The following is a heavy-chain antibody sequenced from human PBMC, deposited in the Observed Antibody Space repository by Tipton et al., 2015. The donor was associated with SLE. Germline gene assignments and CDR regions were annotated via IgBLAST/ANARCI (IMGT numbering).Heavy chain of an antibody. CDR1: GFTFSNYA. V-gene: IGHV3-23*01. D-gene: IGHD2-15*01. Sequence: SLRLSCAASGFTFSNYAMTWVRQAPGKGLEWVSGISGSGGSTYYADSVKGRFTISRDNSKNTLYLQMNSLRAEDTAVYYCARGVVGAARLDPWGQGTLVTVSS. J-gene: IGHJ5*02. CDR2: ISGSGGST. CDR3: ARGVVGAARLDP.